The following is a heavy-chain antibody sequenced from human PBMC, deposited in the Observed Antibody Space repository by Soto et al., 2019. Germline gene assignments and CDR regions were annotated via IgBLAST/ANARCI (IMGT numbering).Heavy chain of an antibody. J-gene: IGHJ4*02. CDR1: GGSISSGGYY. CDR2: IYYSGST. D-gene: IGHD3-3*01. CDR3: ARVVGYYDFWSGTYYFDY. Sequence: ASETLSLTCTVSGGSISSGGYYWSWIRQHPGKGLEWIGYIYYSGSTYYNPSLKSRVTISVDTSKNQFSLKLSSVTAADTAVYYFARVVGYYDFWSGTYYFDYWGQGTLVTVSS. V-gene: IGHV4-31*03.